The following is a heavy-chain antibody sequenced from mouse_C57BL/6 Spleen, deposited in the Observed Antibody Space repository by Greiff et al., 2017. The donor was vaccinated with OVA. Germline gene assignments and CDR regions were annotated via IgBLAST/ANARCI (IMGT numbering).Heavy chain of an antibody. CDR3: ARPRNYSNYYFDY. V-gene: IGHV5-6*02. CDR2: ISSGGSYT. J-gene: IGHJ2*01. CDR1: GFTFSSYG. D-gene: IGHD2-5*01. Sequence: EVKLVESGGDLVKPGGSLKLSCAASGFTFSSYGMSWVRQTPDKRLEWVATISSGGSYTYYPDSVKGRFTISRDNAKNTLYLQMSSLKSEDTAMYYCARPRNYSNYYFDYWGQGTTLTVSS.